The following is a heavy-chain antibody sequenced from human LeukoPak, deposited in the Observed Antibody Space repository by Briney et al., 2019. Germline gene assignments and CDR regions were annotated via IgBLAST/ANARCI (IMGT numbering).Heavy chain of an antibody. CDR1: GYTFTGYY. CDR2: LNPNSGGT. D-gene: IGHD2-15*01. CDR3: ARVRHCTGGSCYSCDY. J-gene: IGHJ4*02. Sequence: ASVKVSCKASGYTFTGYYMHWVRQAPGQGLEWMGWLNPNSGGTKYAQKFQGRVILTRDTSISTAYMELSSPTSDDTAVYYCARVRHCTGGSCYSCDYWGQGTLVTVSS. V-gene: IGHV1-2*02.